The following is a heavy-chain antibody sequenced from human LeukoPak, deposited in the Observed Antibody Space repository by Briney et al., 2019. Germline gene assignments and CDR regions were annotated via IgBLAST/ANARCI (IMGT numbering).Heavy chain of an antibody. CDR3: ARPGNYYDSH. D-gene: IGHD3-22*01. CDR2: IYYSGGT. Sequence: SETLSLTCTVSGGPISSSSYYWGWIRQPPGKGLEWIGSIYYSGGTYYNPSLKSRVTISVDASKNQFSLKLSSVTAADTAVYYCARPGNYYDSHWGQGTLATVSS. J-gene: IGHJ4*02. CDR1: GGPISSSSYY. V-gene: IGHV4-39*01.